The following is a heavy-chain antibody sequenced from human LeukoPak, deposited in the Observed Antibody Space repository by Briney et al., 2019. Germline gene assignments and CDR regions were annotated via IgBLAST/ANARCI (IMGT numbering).Heavy chain of an antibody. V-gene: IGHV1-8*01. CDR1: GYTFTSYD. D-gene: IGHD3-10*01. Sequence: ASVKVSCKASGYTFTSYDINWVRQATGRGLEWMGWMNPNSGNTGYAQKFQGRVTMTRNTSISTAYMELSSLRSEDTAVYYCARVGVWFGELSYWGQGTLVTVSS. CDR3: ARVGVWFGELSY. CDR2: MNPNSGNT. J-gene: IGHJ4*02.